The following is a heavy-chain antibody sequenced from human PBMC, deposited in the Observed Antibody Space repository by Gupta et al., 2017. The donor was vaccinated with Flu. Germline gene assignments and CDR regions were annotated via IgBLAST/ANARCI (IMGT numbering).Heavy chain of an antibody. Sequence: EVQLVESGGGLVKPGGSLRLSCAASGFTFSNAWMSWVRQAPGKGLEWVGRIKSKTDGGTTDYAAPVKGRFTISRDDSKNTLYLQMNSLKTEDTAVYYCTTEADGGGYYDSSGYRAWLMNYYGMDVWGQGTTVTVSS. D-gene: IGHD3-22*01. CDR1: GFTFSNAW. V-gene: IGHV3-15*01. CDR3: TTEADGGGYYDSSGYRAWLMNYYGMDV. J-gene: IGHJ6*02. CDR2: IKSKTDGGTT.